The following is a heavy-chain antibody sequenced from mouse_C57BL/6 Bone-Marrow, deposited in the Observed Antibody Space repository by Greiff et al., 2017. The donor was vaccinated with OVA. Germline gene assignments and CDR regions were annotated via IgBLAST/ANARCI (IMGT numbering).Heavy chain of an antibody. Sequence: VQLQQSGPELVKPGASVKISCKASGYSFTDYNMNWVKQSNGKSLEWIGVINPNYGTTSYNQKFKGKATLTLDQYSSTAYMQLNSLTSEDSAVYVCAFYYGSSYRYVDVWGTGTTVTVSS. CDR3: AFYYGSSYRYVDV. D-gene: IGHD1-1*01. J-gene: IGHJ1*03. CDR2: INPNYGTT. CDR1: GYSFTDYN. V-gene: IGHV1-39*01.